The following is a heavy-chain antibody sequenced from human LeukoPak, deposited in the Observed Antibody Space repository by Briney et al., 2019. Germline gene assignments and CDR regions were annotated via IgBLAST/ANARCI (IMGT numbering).Heavy chain of an antibody. CDR2: ISGSGGST. V-gene: IGHV3-23*01. J-gene: IGHJ1*01. Sequence: PGGSLRLSCAASGFTFNSYAMSWVRQAPGKGLEWVSAISGSGGSTYYADSVKGRFTISRDNSKSTLYLQMNSLRAEDTAVYYCAKVAGYCSGGSCYSQYFQHWGQGTLVTVSS. CDR3: AKVAGYCSGGSCYSQYFQH. D-gene: IGHD2-15*01. CDR1: GFTFNSYA.